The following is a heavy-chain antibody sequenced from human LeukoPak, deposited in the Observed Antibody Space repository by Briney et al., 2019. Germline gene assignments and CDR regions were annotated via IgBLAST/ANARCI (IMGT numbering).Heavy chain of an antibody. V-gene: IGHV4-34*01. J-gene: IGHJ4*02. CDR1: GGSISSYY. CDR3: ARQSDYYDSSGYYFPFDY. CDR2: INHSGST. Sequence: TSETLSLTCTVSGGSISSYYWSWIRQPPGKGLEWIGEINHSGSTNYNPSLKSRVTISVDTSKNQFSLKLSSVTAADTAVYYCARQSDYYDSSGYYFPFDYWGQGTLVTVSS. D-gene: IGHD3-22*01.